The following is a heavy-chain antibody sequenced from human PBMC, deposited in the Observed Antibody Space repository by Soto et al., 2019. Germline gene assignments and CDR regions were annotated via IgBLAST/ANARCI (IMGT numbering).Heavy chain of an antibody. CDR1: GFTFSSYA. D-gene: IGHD2-15*01. CDR2: ISYDGSNK. CDR3: ARDRRGGYCSGGSCHPDAFDI. Sequence: QVQLVESGGGVVQPGRSLRLSCAASGFTFSSYAMHWVRQAPGKGLEWVAVISYDGSNKYYADSVKGRFTTSRDNSKNTLYLQRNSLRAEDTAVYYCARDRRGGYCSGGSCHPDAFDIWGQGTMVTVSS. J-gene: IGHJ3*02. V-gene: IGHV3-30-3*01.